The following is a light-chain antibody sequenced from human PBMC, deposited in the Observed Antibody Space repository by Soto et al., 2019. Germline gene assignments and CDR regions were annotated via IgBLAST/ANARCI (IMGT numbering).Light chain of an antibody. CDR2: GAS. Sequence: IEVTQSPSSLAASLGDRVTITCRASQTIGTYVNWYRQKSGAAPELLIYGASSLQSGVPSRFSGRGSGTDFTLTISNLQPEDFAIYYCQQSYTILRTFGQGTKVEIK. CDR1: QTIGTY. V-gene: IGKV1-39*01. J-gene: IGKJ1*01. CDR3: QQSYTILRT.